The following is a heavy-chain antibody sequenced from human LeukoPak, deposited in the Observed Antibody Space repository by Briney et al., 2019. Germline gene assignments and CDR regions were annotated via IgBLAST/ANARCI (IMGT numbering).Heavy chain of an antibody. J-gene: IGHJ2*01. CDR1: GYNFSTYW. CDR2: IYPGDSNT. D-gene: IGHD6-6*01. CDR3: ARRARPDWFFDF. V-gene: IGHV5-51*01. Sequence: GESLKISCKGSGYNFSTYWLGWVRQMPGKGLEWMGSIYPGDSNTRYSPSFQGPVSISADKSNNTAYLQWSFLRASDSGVYLCARRARPDWFFDFWGRGTLVSVSS.